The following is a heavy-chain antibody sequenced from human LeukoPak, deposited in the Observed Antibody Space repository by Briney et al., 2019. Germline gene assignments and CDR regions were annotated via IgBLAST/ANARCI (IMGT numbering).Heavy chain of an antibody. CDR3: ARARYCSGGSCYSDDYYYGMDV. J-gene: IGHJ6*02. D-gene: IGHD2-15*01. V-gene: IGHV3-30-3*01. Sequence: GGSLRLSCAASGFTFSSYAMHWVRQAPGKGLEWVAVISYDGSNKYYADSVKGRFTISRDNSKNTLYLQMNSLRAEDTAVYYCARARYCSGGSCYSDDYYYGMDVWGQGTTVTVSS. CDR2: ISYDGSNK. CDR1: GFTFSSYA.